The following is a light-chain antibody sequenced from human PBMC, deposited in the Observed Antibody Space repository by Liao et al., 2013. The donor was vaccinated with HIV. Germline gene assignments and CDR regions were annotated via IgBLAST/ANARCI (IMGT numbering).Light chain of an antibody. Sequence: SYELTQPPSVSVAPGKTARITCGGNNIGNKGVHWYQHKPGQAPVLVIYYDSDRPSGIPERFSGSASGNTATLTISRVEAGDEADYYCQAWDKNTVVFGRGTRLTVL. V-gene: IGLV3-21*01. CDR3: QAWDKNTVV. J-gene: IGLJ2*01. CDR2: YDS. CDR1: NIGNKG.